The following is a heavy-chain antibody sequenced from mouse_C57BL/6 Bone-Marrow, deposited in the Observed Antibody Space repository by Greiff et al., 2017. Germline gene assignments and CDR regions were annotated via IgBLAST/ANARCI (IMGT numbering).Heavy chain of an antibody. V-gene: IGHV3-6*01. CDR3: AREGAYYSNYDY. Sequence: EVQLMESGPGLVKPSQSLSLTCSVTGYSITSGYYWNWIRQFPGNKLEWMGYISYDGSNNYNPSLKNRISITRDTSKNQFFLKLNSVTTEDTATYYCAREGAYYSNYDYWGQGTTLTVSS. CDR1: GYSITSGYY. CDR2: ISYDGSN. D-gene: IGHD2-5*01. J-gene: IGHJ2*01.